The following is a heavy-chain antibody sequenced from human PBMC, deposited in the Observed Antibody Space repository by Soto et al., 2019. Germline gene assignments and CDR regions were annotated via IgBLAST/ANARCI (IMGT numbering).Heavy chain of an antibody. CDR3: ARTIAVAGTWWYFDL. CDR1: GYTFTSYY. D-gene: IGHD6-19*01. Sequence: QVQLVQSGAEVKKPGASVKVSCKASGYTFTSYYMHWVRQAPGQGLEWMGIINPSGGSTSYAQKFQDRVTMTRDTSTSTVYMELSSLRSEDTAVYYCARTIAVAGTWWYFDLWGRGTLVTVSS. J-gene: IGHJ2*01. V-gene: IGHV1-46*03. CDR2: INPSGGST.